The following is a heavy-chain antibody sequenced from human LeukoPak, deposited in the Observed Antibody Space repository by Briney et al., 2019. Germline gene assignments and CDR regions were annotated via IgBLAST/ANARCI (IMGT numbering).Heavy chain of an antibody. CDR1: GFTFDTYA. Sequence: AGGSLRLSCAASGFTFDTYATSWVRQAPGRGLEWVSHISSSGGCTYYADSVKGRFTVSRDNSKNTLYLQIHSLRAEDTAVYYCAKGKGSSSSSIDWWGQGTLVTVSS. J-gene: IGHJ4*02. D-gene: IGHD2-15*01. CDR2: ISSSGGCT. CDR3: AKGKGSSSSSIDW. V-gene: IGHV3-23*01.